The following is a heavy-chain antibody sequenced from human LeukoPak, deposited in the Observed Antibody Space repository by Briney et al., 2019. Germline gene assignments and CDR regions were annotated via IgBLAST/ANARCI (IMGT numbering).Heavy chain of an antibody. J-gene: IGHJ4*01. CDR2: ISYDGSNK. Sequence: PGGSLRLSCAASGFTFSSYAMHWVRQAPGKGLEWVAVISYDGSNKYYADSVKGRFTISRDNSKNTLYLQMNSLRAEDTAVYYCAKDLEDGYSGYDHWGQGTLVTVSS. V-gene: IGHV3-30-3*01. CDR1: GFTFSSYA. CDR3: AKDLEDGYSGYDH. D-gene: IGHD5-12*01.